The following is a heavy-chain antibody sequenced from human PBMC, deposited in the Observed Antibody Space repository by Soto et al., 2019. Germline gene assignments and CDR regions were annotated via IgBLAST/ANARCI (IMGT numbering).Heavy chain of an antibody. J-gene: IGHJ4*02. CDR3: ARDQGYCSGGSCYVAGY. V-gene: IGHV3-74*01. D-gene: IGHD2-15*01. Sequence: EVQLVESGGGLVQPGGSQRLSCAASGFTFSSYWMHWVRQAPGKGLVWVSRINSDGSSTSYADSVKGRFTISRDNAKNTLYLQMNSLRAEDTAVYYCARDQGYCSGGSCYVAGYWCQGTLVTVSS. CDR1: GFTFSSYW. CDR2: INSDGSST.